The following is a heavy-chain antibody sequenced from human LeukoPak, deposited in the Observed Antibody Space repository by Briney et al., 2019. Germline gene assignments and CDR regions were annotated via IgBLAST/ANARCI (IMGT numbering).Heavy chain of an antibody. CDR3: AKDRYFDWLQESNSGFDY. V-gene: IGHV3-23*01. CDR1: GFTFSSYA. Sequence: PGGSLRLSCAASGFTFSSYAMSWVRQAPGKGLEWVSAISGSGGSTYYADSVKGRFTISRDNSKNTLYLQMNSLRAEDTAVYYCAKDRYFDWLQESNSGFDYWGQGTLVTVSS. D-gene: IGHD3-9*01. CDR2: ISGSGGST. J-gene: IGHJ4*02.